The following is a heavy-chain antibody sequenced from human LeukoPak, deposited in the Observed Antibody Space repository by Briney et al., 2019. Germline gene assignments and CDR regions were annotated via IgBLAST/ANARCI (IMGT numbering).Heavy chain of an antibody. J-gene: IGHJ5*02. CDR2: IYTSGSN. V-gene: IGHV4-61*02. D-gene: IGHD3-9*01. CDR3: ARDHYDILTGFLRFDP. Sequence: SETLSLTCTVSGGSISSSRYYWSWLRQPAGKGLEWIGRIYTSGSNNYNPSLKSRVTMPVDTSKNQFSLKLSSVTAADTAVYYCARDHYDILTGFLRFDPWGQGTLVTVSS. CDR1: GGSISSSRYY.